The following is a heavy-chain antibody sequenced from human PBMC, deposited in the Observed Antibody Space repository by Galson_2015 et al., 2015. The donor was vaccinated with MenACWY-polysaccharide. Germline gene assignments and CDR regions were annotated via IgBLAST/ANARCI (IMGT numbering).Heavy chain of an antibody. CDR2: ISWNSGNI. CDR1: GFTFDDYA. Sequence: SLRLSCAASGFTFDDYAMHWVRQAPGKGLEWVSGISWNSGNIGYADSVMGRFTISRDNAKNSLYLQMNSLRAEDTALYYCAKAYIVVTTRSAFDIWGQGTMVTVSS. D-gene: IGHD2-21*01. J-gene: IGHJ3*02. V-gene: IGHV3-9*01. CDR3: AKAYIVVTTRSAFDI.